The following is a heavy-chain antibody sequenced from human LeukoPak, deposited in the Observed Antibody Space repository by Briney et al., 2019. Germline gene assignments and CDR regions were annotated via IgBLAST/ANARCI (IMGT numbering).Heavy chain of an antibody. V-gene: IGHV1-69*05. CDR2: IIPIFGTA. CDR1: GGTFSSYA. Sequence: SVKVSCRASGGTFSSYAISWVRQAPGQGLEWMGRIIPIFGTANYAQKFQGRVTITTDESTSTAYMELSSLRSENTAVYYCARGGYPTDDAFDIWGQGTMVTVSS. CDR3: ARGGYPTDDAFDI. J-gene: IGHJ3*02. D-gene: IGHD3-22*01.